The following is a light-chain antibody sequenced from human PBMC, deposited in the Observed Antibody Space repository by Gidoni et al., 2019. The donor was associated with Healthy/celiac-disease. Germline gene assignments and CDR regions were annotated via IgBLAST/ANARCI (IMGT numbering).Light chain of an antibody. CDR3: QSCGTDVV. J-gene: IGLJ2*01. CDR2: LNSDGSH. CDR1: RGPSSYA. Sequence: HLVLTQSPSASASLAASVKLTCTLSRGPSSYAIAWHQQQPEKGPRYLMKLNSDGSHSKGDGIPDRFSGSSSGAERYLTISSLQSEDEADYYCQSCGTDVVFGGGTKLTVL. V-gene: IGLV4-69*01.